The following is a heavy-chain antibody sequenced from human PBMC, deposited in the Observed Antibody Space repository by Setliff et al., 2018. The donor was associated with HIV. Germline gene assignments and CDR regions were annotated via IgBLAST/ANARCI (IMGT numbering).Heavy chain of an antibody. D-gene: IGHD1-26*01. CDR1: GFTFSNAW. CDR2: IKSKTDGGTA. J-gene: IGHJ4*02. CDR3: TTDLGGSYHGWNY. Sequence: GGSLRLSCAASGFTFSNAWMNWVRQAPGKGLEWVGRIKSKTDGGTADYAAPVRGRFTFSRDDSKNTLYLQMNSLKSDDTAVYYCTTDLGGSYHGWNYWGQGTLVTVSS. V-gene: IGHV3-15*07.